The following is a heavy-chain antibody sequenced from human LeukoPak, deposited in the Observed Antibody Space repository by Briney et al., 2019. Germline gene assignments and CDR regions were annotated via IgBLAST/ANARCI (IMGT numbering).Heavy chain of an antibody. CDR1: GFTFSNYA. CDR2: IASDGSST. J-gene: IGHJ4*02. CDR3: ARGRPHGNDC. Sequence: QTGGSLRLSCAGSGFTFSNYAMGWVRQAPGKGLVWVSRIASDGSSTTYADSVKGRFSISRDNAKNTLYLQMNSLRVEDTAVYYCARGRPHGNDCWGQGTLVTVSS. D-gene: IGHD4-23*01. V-gene: IGHV3-74*01.